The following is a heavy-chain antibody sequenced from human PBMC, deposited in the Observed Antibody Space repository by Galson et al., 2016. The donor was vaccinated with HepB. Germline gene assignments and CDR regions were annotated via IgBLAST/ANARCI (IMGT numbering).Heavy chain of an antibody. CDR3: ARDGGGTGGYYYYAMDV. Sequence: SLRPSCAASGFTFSRYDLHWVRPVTGKGLEWVSAIGTAGDTYYPGSVKGRFTISRENAKNSLYLQMNSLRDEDTAVYYCARDGGGTGGYYYYAMDVWGQGTTVTVSS. CDR2: IGTAGDT. J-gene: IGHJ6*02. D-gene: IGHD1-14*01. CDR1: GFTFSRYD. V-gene: IGHV3-13*01.